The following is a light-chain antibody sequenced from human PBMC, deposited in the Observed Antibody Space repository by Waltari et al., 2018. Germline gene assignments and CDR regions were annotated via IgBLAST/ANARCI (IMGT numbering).Light chain of an antibody. Sequence: DIQMTQSPSSLSASVGDRVTITCRASQDISNSLAWYQQTPGKAPKFLLYAASRLASGGPSMFSGSGSGTHYTLIVSSLQPEDFATYYCQQYYGSPMTFGQGTRLEIK. CDR2: AAS. V-gene: IGKV1-NL1*01. J-gene: IGKJ5*01. CDR3: QQYYGSPMT. CDR1: QDISNS.